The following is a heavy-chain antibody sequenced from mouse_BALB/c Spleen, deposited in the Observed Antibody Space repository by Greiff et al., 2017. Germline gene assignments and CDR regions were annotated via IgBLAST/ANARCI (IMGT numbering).Heavy chain of an antibody. CDR3: AKQTLYDYPYAMDY. CDR1: GFSLTSYG. CDR2: IWRGGST. D-gene: IGHD2-4*01. V-gene: IGHV2-5-1*01. J-gene: IGHJ4*01. Sequence: QVQLQQSGPSLVQPSQSLSITCTVSGFSLTSYGVHWVRQSPGKGLEWLGVIWRGGSTDYNAAFMSRLSITKDNSKSQVFFKMNSLQADDTAIYYCAKQTLYDYPYAMDYWGQGTSVTVSS.